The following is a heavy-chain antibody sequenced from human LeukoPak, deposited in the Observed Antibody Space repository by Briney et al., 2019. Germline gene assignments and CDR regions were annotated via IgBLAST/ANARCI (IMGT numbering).Heavy chain of an antibody. D-gene: IGHD2-15*01. CDR3: ARVGSGGAKTDY. V-gene: IGHV3-21*01. J-gene: IGHJ4*02. CDR1: GFTFSSYS. CDR2: ISSSSSYI. Sequence: GGSLRLSCAASGFTFSSYSMNWVRQAPGKGLDWVSSISSSSSYIYYADSVKGRFTISRDNAKNSLYLQMNSLRAEDTAVYYCARVGSGGAKTDYWGQGTLVTVSS.